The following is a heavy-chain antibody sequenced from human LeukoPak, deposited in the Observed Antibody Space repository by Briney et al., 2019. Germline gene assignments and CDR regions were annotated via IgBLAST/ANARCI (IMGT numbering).Heavy chain of an antibody. V-gene: IGHV1-69*05. J-gene: IGHJ5*02. Sequence: SARDTGKASGGTFRSYAIGGVPVGPGQGGWWRGTTIPIFGTANYAQKFQGRVTMTRHTSISTAYMELSRLRSDNTAVYYCARVRKVVPAPWSWFDPWGQGTLVTVSS. D-gene: IGHD2-2*01. CDR2: TIPIFGTA. CDR1: GGTFRSYA. CDR3: ARVRKVVPAPWSWFDP.